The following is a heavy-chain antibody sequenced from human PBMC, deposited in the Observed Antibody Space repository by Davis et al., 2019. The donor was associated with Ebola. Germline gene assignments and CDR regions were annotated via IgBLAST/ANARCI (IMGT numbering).Heavy chain of an antibody. J-gene: IGHJ4*02. CDR1: GVSIIDHY. CDR2: IDYRGRS. Sequence: PSDTLSLTCTVSGVSIIDHYWSCIRQSPGKRLEWIGYIDYRGRSTYKPSLSSRITMSVDTSKNQFSLKLKSITAADTAVYYCARGGSPAMFKGVDEWGQGTLVTVAS. D-gene: IGHD2-2*01. V-gene: IGHV4-59*11. CDR3: ARGGSPAMFKGVDE.